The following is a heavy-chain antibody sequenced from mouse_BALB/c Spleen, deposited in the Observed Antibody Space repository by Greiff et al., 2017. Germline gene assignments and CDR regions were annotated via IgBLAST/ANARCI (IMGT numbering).Heavy chain of an antibody. V-gene: IGHV5-4*02. D-gene: IGHD2-4*01. CDR3: AREAGYDYDRAMDY. J-gene: IGHJ4*01. Sequence: EVMLVESGGGLVKPGGSLKLSCAASGFTFSDYYMYWVRQTPEKRLEWVATISDGGSYTYYPDSVKGRFTISRDNAKNNLYLQMSSLKSEDTAMYYCAREAGYDYDRAMDYWGQGTSVTVSS. CDR2: ISDGGSYT. CDR1: GFTFSDYY.